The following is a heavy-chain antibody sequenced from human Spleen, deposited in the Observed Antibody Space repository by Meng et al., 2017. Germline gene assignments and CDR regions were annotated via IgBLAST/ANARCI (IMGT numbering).Heavy chain of an antibody. CDR3: ARGTPGRSYSDY. D-gene: IGHD3-10*01. V-gene: IGHV1-18*01. Sequence: QVHLQQSGPEVKKPGASVKVSCKASDYTFTGYGVSWVRQAPGQGLEWMAWLGAHDGDTSHAPKFQGRVTVSADRPTATAYMELRSLRSDDTAVYYCARGTPGRSYSDYWGQGTLVTVSS. CDR2: LGAHDGDT. J-gene: IGHJ4*02. CDR1: DYTFTGYG.